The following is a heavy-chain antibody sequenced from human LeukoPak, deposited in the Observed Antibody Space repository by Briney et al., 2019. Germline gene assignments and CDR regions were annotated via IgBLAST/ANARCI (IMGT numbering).Heavy chain of an antibody. J-gene: IGHJ4*02. CDR3: AKGGETGYPRAVGRIDY. D-gene: IGHD3-9*01. V-gene: IGHV3-21*01. CDR1: GFTFSSYS. Sequence: PGGSLRLSCAASGFTFSSYSMNWVRQAPGKGLEWVSSISSSSSYIYYADSVKGRFTISRDNAKNSLYLQMNSLRAEDTAVYYCAKGGETGYPRAVGRIDYWGQGTLVTVSS. CDR2: ISSSSSYI.